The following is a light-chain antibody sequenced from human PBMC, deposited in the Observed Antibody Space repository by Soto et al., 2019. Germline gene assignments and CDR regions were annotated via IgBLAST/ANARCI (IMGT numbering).Light chain of an antibody. CDR3: TSYAGSNNYV. V-gene: IGLV2-8*01. Sequence: QSALTQPPSASGSHGQSVTISCTGTSSDVGDYNYVSWYQQHPGKAPKLMIYEVNKRPSGVPDRFSGSKSGNTASLTVSGLQAEDEADYYCTSYAGSNNYVFGTGTKLTVL. CDR2: EVN. J-gene: IGLJ1*01. CDR1: SSDVGDYNY.